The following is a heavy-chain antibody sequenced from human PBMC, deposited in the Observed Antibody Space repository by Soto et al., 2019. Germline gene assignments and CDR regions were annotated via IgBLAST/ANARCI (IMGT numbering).Heavy chain of an antibody. CDR3: ARQRGNYFDY. D-gene: IGHD3-10*01. CDR1: GDSISTFY. Sequence: SATLSLTCTVSGDSISTFYWSWIRQPPGKGLEWIGYIYYTGSTNYNPSLKSRVTMSVDTSKKQFSLKLTSVNAADTAVYYCARQRGNYFDYWGQGSLVTVSS. CDR2: IYYTGST. V-gene: IGHV4-59*01. J-gene: IGHJ4*02.